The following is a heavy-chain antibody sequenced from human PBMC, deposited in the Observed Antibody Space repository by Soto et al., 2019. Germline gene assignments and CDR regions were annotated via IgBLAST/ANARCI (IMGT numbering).Heavy chain of an antibody. J-gene: IGHJ4*02. CDR3: ARRRPTGDYNY. CDR2: ISSSSSDT. CDR1: GFPFSDYY. Sequence: QVQLVESGGDLVKPGGSLRLSCAASGFPFSDYYMSWIRQAPGKGLEWVSSISSSSSDTNYAQSVKGRFTISRDNAKNSLHLQMTSLRAEDTAVYYCARRRPTGDYNYWGQGTLVTVSA. D-gene: IGHD3-9*01. V-gene: IGHV3-11*05.